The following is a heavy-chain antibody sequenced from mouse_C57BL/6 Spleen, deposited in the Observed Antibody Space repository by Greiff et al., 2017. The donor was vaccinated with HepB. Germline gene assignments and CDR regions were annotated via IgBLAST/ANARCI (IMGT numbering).Heavy chain of an antibody. CDR1: GYSFTGYY. Sequence: VQLKQSGPELVKPGASVKISCKASGYSFTGYYMNWVKQSPEKSLEWIGEINPSTGGTTYNQKFKAKATLTVDKSSSTAYMQLKSLTSEDSAVYYCARDSHITTVVYFDYWGQGTTLTVSS. V-gene: IGHV1-42*01. CDR2: INPSTGGT. D-gene: IGHD1-1*01. J-gene: IGHJ2*01. CDR3: ARDSHITTVVYFDY.